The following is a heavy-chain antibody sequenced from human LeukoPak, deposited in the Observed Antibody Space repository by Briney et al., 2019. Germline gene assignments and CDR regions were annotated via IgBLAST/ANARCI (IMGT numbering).Heavy chain of an antibody. CDR2: IWSDASNT. V-gene: IGHV3-33*06. Sequence: GGSLRLSCAASGFIFSSYGMHWVRRAPGKGLEWVAVIWSDASNTYYVDSVKGRFTISRDNSKNTLYLQMNSLRAEDTAVYYCAKGIWVVRGVIGDAFDIWGQGTMVSVSS. D-gene: IGHD3-10*01. J-gene: IGHJ3*02. CDR3: AKGIWVVRGVIGDAFDI. CDR1: GFIFSSYG.